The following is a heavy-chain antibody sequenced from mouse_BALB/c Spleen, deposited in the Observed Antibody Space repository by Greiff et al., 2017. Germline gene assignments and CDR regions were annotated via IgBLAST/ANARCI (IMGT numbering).Heavy chain of an antibody. D-gene: IGHD1-1*01. V-gene: IGHV1-4*01. CDR1: GYTFTSYT. J-gene: IGHJ2*01. CDR2: INPSSGYT. CDR3: ASGTVVVEDIDY. Sequence: QVQLKQSGAELARPGASVKMSCKASGYTFTSYTMHWVKQRPGQGLEWIGYINPSSGYTNYDQKFKDKATLTADKSSSTAYMQLSSLTSEDSAVYYCASGTVVVEDIDYWGQGTTLTVSS.